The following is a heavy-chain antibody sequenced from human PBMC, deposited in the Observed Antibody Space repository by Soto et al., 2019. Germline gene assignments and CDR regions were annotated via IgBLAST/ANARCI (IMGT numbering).Heavy chain of an antibody. CDR3: ARDWISSVRGSAGMDV. CDR1: GFTFSSYA. D-gene: IGHD3-10*01. V-gene: IGHV3-33*08. CDR2: IWYDGSNK. Sequence: PGGSLRLSCAASGFTFSSYAMSWVRQAPGKGLEWVAVIWYDGSNKYYADSVKGRFTISRDNSKNTLYLQMNSLRAEDTAVYYCARDWISSVRGSAGMDVWGQGTTVAVSS. J-gene: IGHJ6*02.